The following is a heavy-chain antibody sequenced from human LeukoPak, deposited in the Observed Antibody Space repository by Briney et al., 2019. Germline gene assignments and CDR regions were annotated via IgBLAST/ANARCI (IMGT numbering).Heavy chain of an antibody. CDR2: IYYSGST. CDR3: ARSPYYDDTYYYYYGMDV. Sequence: SQTLSLTCTVSGGSISSGDYYWSWIRQPPGKSLEWIGYIYYSGSTYYNPSLKSRVTISVDTSKNQFSLKLSSVTAADTAVYYCARSPYYDDTYYYYYGMDVWGQGTTVTVSS. D-gene: IGHD3-22*01. J-gene: IGHJ6*02. CDR1: GGSISSGDYY. V-gene: IGHV4-30-4*01.